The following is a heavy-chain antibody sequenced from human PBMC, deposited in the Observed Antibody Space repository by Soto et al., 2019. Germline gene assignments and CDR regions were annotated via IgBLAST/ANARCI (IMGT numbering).Heavy chain of an antibody. CDR3: ARGRYPPYSSSWRGRYYFDY. Sequence: SETLSLTCAVYGGSFSGYYWSWIRQPPGKGLEWIGEINHSGSTNYNPSLKSRVTISVDTSKNQFSLKLSSVTAADTAVYYCARGRYPPYSSSWRGRYYFDYWGQGTLVTVSS. D-gene: IGHD6-13*01. CDR2: INHSGST. V-gene: IGHV4-34*01. CDR1: GGSFSGYY. J-gene: IGHJ4*02.